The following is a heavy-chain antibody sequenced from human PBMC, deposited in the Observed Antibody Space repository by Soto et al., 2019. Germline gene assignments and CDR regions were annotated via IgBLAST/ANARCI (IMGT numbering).Heavy chain of an antibody. CDR1: GGSVSSGSYY. CDR2: IYSSGST. D-gene: IGHD3-16*01. CDR3: ARRSGSYFDY. V-gene: IGHV4-61*01. Sequence: SETLSLSCTVSGGSVSSGSYYWSWIRQPPGKGLEWIGYIYSSGSTSYNPSLKSRVTISVDTSKNQFSLKLSSVTAADTAVYYCARRSGSYFDYWGQGTLVTVSS. J-gene: IGHJ4*02.